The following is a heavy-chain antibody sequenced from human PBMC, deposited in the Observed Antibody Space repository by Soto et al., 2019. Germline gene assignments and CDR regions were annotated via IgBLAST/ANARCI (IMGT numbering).Heavy chain of an antibody. J-gene: IGHJ5*01. V-gene: IGHV4-59*01. CDR1: GGSISSYY. CDR3: GRNLWSSERFESFDP. Sequence: PSETLSLTCAVSGGSISSYYWNWVWQPPGKGLEWIGYIYYGGNTNYNPSLKSRGTITEDTSKNQFSLNLMSVTTADTAVNYCGRNLWSSERFESFDPWGQGTLVTVSS. CDR2: IYYGGNT. D-gene: IGHD1-26*01.